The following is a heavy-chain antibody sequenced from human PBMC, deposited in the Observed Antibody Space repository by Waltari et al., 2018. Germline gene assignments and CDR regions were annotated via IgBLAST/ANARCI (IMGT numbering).Heavy chain of an antibody. V-gene: IGHV4-4*07. CDR2: SETSGST. J-gene: IGHJ6*03. Sequence: QVQLQESGPGLVTPSETLSLTCTVSGGASSSYYWSWIRQPAGTGLEWVGRSETSGSTNHNPPLQSRVTLSRDTAKNQFSPKLRSVTAPDTAMYYRARVRSPMVTPSYDSMDVWRKGTTVTV. CDR1: GGASSSYY. D-gene: IGHD5-18*01. CDR3: ARVRSPMVTPSYDSMDV.